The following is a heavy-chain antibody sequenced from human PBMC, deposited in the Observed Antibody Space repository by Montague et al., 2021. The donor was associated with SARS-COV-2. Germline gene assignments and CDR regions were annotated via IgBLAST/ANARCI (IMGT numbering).Heavy chain of an antibody. D-gene: IGHD3-16*01. Sequence: SETRSLTCAVSDGSISSPNWWNWVRQPPGKGLGWIGENYYTGNTNYNPSLKSRATIFIDKSKNHFSLQLSSVTAADTAVYYCARGGTYHYGLDVWGQGTTVAVSS. CDR2: NYYTGNT. CDR1: DGSISSPNW. V-gene: IGHV4-4*02. J-gene: IGHJ6*02. CDR3: ARGGTYHYGLDV.